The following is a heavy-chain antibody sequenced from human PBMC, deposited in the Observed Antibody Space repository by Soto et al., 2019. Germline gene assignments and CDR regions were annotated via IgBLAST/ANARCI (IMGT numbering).Heavy chain of an antibody. J-gene: IGHJ4*02. CDR3: AKEPLATYSGSSPDFDY. CDR1: GFTFSSYG. D-gene: IGHD6-13*01. V-gene: IGHV3-30*18. Sequence: QVQLVESGGGVVQPGRSLRLSCAASGFTFSSYGMHWVRQAPGKGLEWVAVISYDGSNKYYADSVKGRFTISRDNSKNTLYLQMNSLRAEDTAVYYCAKEPLATYSGSSPDFDYWGQGTLVTVSS. CDR2: ISYDGSNK.